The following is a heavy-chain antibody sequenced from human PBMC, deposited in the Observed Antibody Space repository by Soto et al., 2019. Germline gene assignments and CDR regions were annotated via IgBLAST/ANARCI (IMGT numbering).Heavy chain of an antibody. J-gene: IGHJ4*02. V-gene: IGHV1-18*01. Sequence: QVRLVQSGAEVKKPGASVKVSCKASGYTFTSYGISWVRQAPGQGREWMGWISAYNGNTNYAPKLQGRVTMTTDTSTSTAYMELRSLRSDDTAVYYCASSLLVGYGLEGESDWGQGTRVTVSS. CDR3: ASSLLVGYGLEGESD. CDR2: ISAYNGNT. CDR1: GYTFTSYG. D-gene: IGHD5-18*01.